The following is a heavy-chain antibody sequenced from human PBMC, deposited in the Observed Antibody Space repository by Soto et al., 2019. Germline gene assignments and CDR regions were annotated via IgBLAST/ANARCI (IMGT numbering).Heavy chain of an antibody. Sequence: ASVKCSCAACSSRFTNHGISWVRQAPGQGLEWMGWISGNDGKTKYARKFQGRVTMTTDTSTSTAYMEMNSLRHDDTAVYYCARDFYPLAYYFDYWGQGTLVTVSS. CDR1: SSRFTNHG. V-gene: IGHV1-18*01. J-gene: IGHJ4*02. CDR2: ISGNDGKT. CDR3: ARDFYPLAYYFDY.